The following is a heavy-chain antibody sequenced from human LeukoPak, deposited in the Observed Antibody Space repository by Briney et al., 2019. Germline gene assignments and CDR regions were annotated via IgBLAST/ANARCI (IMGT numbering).Heavy chain of an antibody. J-gene: IGHJ4*02. CDR3: ARTLLLWFGEFQPSDY. Sequence: GGSLRLSCAASGFTFSSYLMSWVRQAPGKGLEWVANIKQDGSEKYYVDSVKGRFTISRDNAKNSLYLQMNSLRAEDTAVYYCARTLLLWFGEFQPSDYWGQGNLVTVSS. D-gene: IGHD3-10*01. V-gene: IGHV3-7*01. CDR1: GFTFSSYL. CDR2: IKQDGSEK.